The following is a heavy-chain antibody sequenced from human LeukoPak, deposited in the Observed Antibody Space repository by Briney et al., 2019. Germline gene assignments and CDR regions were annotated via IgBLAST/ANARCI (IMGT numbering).Heavy chain of an antibody. CDR3: ARYSSGFDL. V-gene: IGHV4-59*01. D-gene: IGHD3-3*01. CDR2: IYHSGTT. J-gene: IGHJ3*01. CDR1: GGSINSDY. Sequence: PSETLSLTCTVSGGSINSDYWSWIRQSPGKGLEWIGYIYHSGTTVYNPSFKTRLTISLDTSKNQFSLNLNSVTAADTAVYFCARYSSGFDLWGQGTMATVSS.